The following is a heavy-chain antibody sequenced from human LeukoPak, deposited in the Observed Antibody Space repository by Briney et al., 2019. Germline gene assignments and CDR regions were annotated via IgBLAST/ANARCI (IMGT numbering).Heavy chain of an antibody. CDR3: ATLVSTRYYFDY. D-gene: IGHD5/OR15-5a*01. CDR2: IYTSGST. CDR1: GGSITNYY. Sequence: PSETLSLTCTVSGGSITNYYWSWIRQPAGKGLEWIGRIYTSGSTNYNPSLKSRVTISADTSKNHFSLRLTSVTAADTAVYFCATLVSTRYYFDYWGQGTLVTVSS. J-gene: IGHJ4*02. V-gene: IGHV4-4*07.